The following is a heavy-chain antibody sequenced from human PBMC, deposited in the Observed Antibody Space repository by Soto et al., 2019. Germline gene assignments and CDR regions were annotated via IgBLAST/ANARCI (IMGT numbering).Heavy chain of an antibody. CDR2: TYYRSKWYY. D-gene: IGHD1-26*01. V-gene: IGHV6-1*01. Sequence: QVQLQQSGPGLVKPSQTLSLTCAITGDSVSSNSAGWSWVRQSPSRGLEWLGGTYYRSKWYYEYAVSVRGRITINPATSNRQCSLQPTSVTPEDTAVYFCARGEQYSGRIFDYWGQGPLVPVSS. CDR3: ARGEQYSGRIFDY. J-gene: IGHJ4*01. CDR1: GDSVSSNSAG.